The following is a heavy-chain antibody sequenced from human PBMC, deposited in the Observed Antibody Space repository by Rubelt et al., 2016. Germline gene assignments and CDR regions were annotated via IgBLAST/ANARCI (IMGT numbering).Heavy chain of an antibody. J-gene: IGHJ4*02. D-gene: IGHD6-19*01. CDR1: GLPFSSYS. CDR2: IRQDGSEK. Sequence: EVQLVESGGGLVQPGGSLRLSFAASGLPFSSYSMTWVGQAPGTGLDWVATIRQDGSEKYYVVTVKGRFTNSRDNAKSSRYLQMNSLRAEDTAVYYCARTESSGWLWAWGQGTLVTVSS. CDR3: ARTESSGWLWA. V-gene: IGHV3-7*03.